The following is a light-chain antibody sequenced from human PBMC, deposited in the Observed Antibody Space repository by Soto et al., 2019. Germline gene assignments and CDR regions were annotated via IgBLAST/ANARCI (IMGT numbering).Light chain of an antibody. Sequence: EVEMTQSPATLSLSPGERATLSCRASQSVGSLLAWYQQKPGQAPRLLINGASNRATGIPARFSGSGSGTDHTLTISSLEPEDSAVYYCQQRSNWPITFGQGTRLEIK. CDR2: GAS. J-gene: IGKJ5*01. CDR3: QQRSNWPIT. CDR1: QSVGSL. V-gene: IGKV3-11*01.